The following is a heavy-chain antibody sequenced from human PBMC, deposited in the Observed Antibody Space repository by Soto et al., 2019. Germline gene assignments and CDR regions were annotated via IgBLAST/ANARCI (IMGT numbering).Heavy chain of an antibody. CDR1: GYTFTSYA. CDR2: INAGNGNT. V-gene: IGHV1-3*01. J-gene: IGHJ6*02. Sequence: ASVKVSCKASGYTFTSYAMHWVRQAPGQRLEWMGWINAGNGNTKYSQKFQGRVTITRDTSASTAYMELSSLRSEDTAVYYCALALSSYYYYGMDVWGQGTTVTVSS. CDR3: ALALSSYYYYGMDV.